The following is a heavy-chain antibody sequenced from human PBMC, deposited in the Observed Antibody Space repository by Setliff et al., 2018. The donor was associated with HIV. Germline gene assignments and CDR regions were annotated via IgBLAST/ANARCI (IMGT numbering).Heavy chain of an antibody. CDR1: GLTIRNNY. CDR2: LHSGYST. V-gene: IGHV3-66*02. J-gene: IGHJ6*03. CDR3: ARVVNPDPSNYYYYYMDV. D-gene: IGHD3-16*02. Sequence: PGGSLRLSCAASGLTIRNNYMSWVRQAPGKGLEWVSLLHSGYSTSYADSVKGRFAVSRDNTRNTLFLHMGNVTVEDAAVYYCARVVNPDPSNYYYYYMDVWGKGTTVTVSS.